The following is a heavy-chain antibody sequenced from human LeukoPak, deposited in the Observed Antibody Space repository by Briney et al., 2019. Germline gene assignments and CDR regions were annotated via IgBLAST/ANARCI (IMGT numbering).Heavy chain of an antibody. D-gene: IGHD2-2*01. J-gene: IGHJ4*02. CDR2: IKQDGSEQ. CDR3: ARDRCSSTSCFYDY. V-gene: IGHV3-7*01. CDR1: GFTFSHYW. Sequence: GGSLRLSCAASGFTFSHYWMTWVRQAPGKGLEWVANIKQDGSEQYYVDSVKGRFTISRDNAKNPLYLQMNSLRVEDTAVYYCARDRCSSTSCFYDYWGQGTLVTVSS.